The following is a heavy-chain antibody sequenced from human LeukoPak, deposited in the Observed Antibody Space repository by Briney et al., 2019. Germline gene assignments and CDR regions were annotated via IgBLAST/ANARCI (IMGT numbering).Heavy chain of an antibody. V-gene: IGHV3-33*01. J-gene: IGHJ6*02. D-gene: IGHD2-2*02. Sequence: PGGSLRLSCAASGFTFSSYGMHWVRQAPGKGLEWVAVIWYDGSNKYYADSVKGRFTISRDNSKNTLYLQMNSLRAEDTAVYYCARDAGTCRSTSCYSPLYYYGMDVWGRGTTVTVSS. CDR3: ARDAGTCRSTSCYSPLYYYGMDV. CDR1: GFTFSSYG. CDR2: IWYDGSNK.